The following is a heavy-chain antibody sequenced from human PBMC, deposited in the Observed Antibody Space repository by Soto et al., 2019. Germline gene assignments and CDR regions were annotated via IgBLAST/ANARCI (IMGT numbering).Heavy chain of an antibody. CDR3: ARDDITQKGPRYFQR. CDR2: IYYSGTT. J-gene: IGHJ1*01. D-gene: IGHD3-10*01. Sequence: SEPLSLTCTVSGGSVSSGSYYWSWIRQPPGKGLEWIGYIYYSGTTNYNPSLKSRVTISVDTSKNQFSMKLSSVTAANTAVFYCARDDITQKGPRYFQRWGQGTLVTVSS. CDR1: GGSVSSGSYY. V-gene: IGHV4-61*01.